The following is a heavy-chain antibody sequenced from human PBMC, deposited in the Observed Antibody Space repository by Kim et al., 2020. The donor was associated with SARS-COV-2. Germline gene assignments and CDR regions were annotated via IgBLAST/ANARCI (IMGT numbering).Heavy chain of an antibody. V-gene: IGHV3-7*03. J-gene: IGHJ6*02. D-gene: IGHD4-17*01. Sequence: GGSLRLSCAASGFTFRRHWMSWVRQAPGKGLEWVANIKQDGSEKYYVDSVKGRFTISRDNAKNSLYLQMNSLRADDTAVYYCASPTVTMGDYAMDVWGQGTTVTVSS. CDR2: IKQDGSEK. CDR1: GFTFRRHW. CDR3: ASPTVTMGDYAMDV.